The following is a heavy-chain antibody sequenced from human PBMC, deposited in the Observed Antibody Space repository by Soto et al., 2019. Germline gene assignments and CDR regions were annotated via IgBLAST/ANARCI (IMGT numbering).Heavy chain of an antibody. D-gene: IGHD3-3*01. CDR1: GFTFTSSA. Sequence: QMQLVQSGPEVKKPGTSVKVSCKASGFTFTSSAVQWVRQARGQRLEWIGWIVVGSGNTNYAQKFQERVTITRDMSTSPAYMELSSLRSEDTAVYYCAAYGRKETIFGVVPLGFDPWGQGTLVTVSS. V-gene: IGHV1-58*01. J-gene: IGHJ5*02. CDR3: AAYGRKETIFGVVPLGFDP. CDR2: IVVGSGNT.